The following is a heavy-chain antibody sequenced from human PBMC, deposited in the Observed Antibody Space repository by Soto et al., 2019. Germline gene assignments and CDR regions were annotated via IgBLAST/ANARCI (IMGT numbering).Heavy chain of an antibody. J-gene: IGHJ6*02. CDR1: GGTFSSYA. CDR3: AREDRDSSGELYYYYGMDV. Sequence: SVKVSCKASGGTFSSYAISWVRQAPGQGLEWMGGIIPIFGTANYAQKFQGRVTITADKSTSTAYMELSSLRSEDTAVYYCAREDRDSSGELYYYYGMDVWGQGTTVTVSS. CDR2: IIPIFGTA. V-gene: IGHV1-69*06. D-gene: IGHD3-22*01.